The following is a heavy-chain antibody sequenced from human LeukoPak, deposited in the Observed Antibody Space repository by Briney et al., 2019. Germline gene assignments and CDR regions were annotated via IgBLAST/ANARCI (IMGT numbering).Heavy chain of an antibody. CDR3: ARMGLKRGPLDY. CDR2: IYHSGST. CDR1: GGSISSGGYY. V-gene: IGHV4-30-2*01. D-gene: IGHD1-1*01. Sequence: PSQTLSLTCTVSGGSISSGGYYWSWIRQPPGKGLEWIRYIYHSGSTYYNPSLKSRVTISVDRSKNQFSLKLSSVTAADTAVYYCARMGLKRGPLDYWGQGTLVTVSS. J-gene: IGHJ4*02.